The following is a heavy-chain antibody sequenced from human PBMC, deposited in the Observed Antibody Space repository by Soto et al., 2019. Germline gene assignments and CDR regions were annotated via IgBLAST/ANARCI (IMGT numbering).Heavy chain of an antibody. D-gene: IGHD3-16*02. CDR3: ARVAYDYVWGSYRYSDYGLDV. J-gene: IGHJ6*02. Sequence: EVQLVESGGGLVQPGGSLRLSCAASGFTFSSYWMNWVRQAPGKGLEWVANIKQDGSEKYYVDSVKGRFTLSRDNAKNSLYLQMHSLRAEDTAVYYCARVAYDYVWGSYRYSDYGLDVWGQGTTVTVSS. CDR2: IKQDGSEK. CDR1: GFTFSSYW. V-gene: IGHV3-7*01.